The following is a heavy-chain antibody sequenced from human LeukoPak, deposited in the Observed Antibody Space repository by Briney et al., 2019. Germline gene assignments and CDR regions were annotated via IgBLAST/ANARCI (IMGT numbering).Heavy chain of an antibody. Sequence: KFQGRVTITRDTSASTAYMELSSLRSEDTAVYYCAREGSFDYWGQGTLVTVSS. D-gene: IGHD2-15*01. J-gene: IGHJ4*02. V-gene: IGHV1-3*01. CDR3: AREGSFDY.